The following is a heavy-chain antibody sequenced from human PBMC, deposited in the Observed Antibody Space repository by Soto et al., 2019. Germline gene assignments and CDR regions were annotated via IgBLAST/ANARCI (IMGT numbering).Heavy chain of an antibody. CDR2: IYYSGST. V-gene: IGHV4-59*01. D-gene: IGHD5-18*01. J-gene: IGHJ4*02. CDR3: ASGRGYSYGSFDY. Sequence: SETLSLTCTVSGGSISSYYWSLIRQPPGKGLEWIGYIYYSGSTNYNPSLKSRVTISVDTSKNQFSLKLSSVTAADTAVYYCASGRGYSYGSFDYWGQGTLVTVSS. CDR1: GGSISSYY.